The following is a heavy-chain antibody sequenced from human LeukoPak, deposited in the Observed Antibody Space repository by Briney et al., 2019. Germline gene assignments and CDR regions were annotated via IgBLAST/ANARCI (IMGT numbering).Heavy chain of an antibody. Sequence: XXSLRLSCAASGFTFSTYWMHWVRQAPGKGLVWVARINPDGTTISYADSVKGRFTISRDNAKNTLDLQMDSLRAEDTAVYYCGRDDWGSVDYWGQGTLVTVSS. V-gene: IGHV3-74*01. D-gene: IGHD7-27*01. CDR3: GRDDWGSVDY. CDR1: GFTFSTYW. CDR2: INPDGTTI. J-gene: IGHJ4*02.